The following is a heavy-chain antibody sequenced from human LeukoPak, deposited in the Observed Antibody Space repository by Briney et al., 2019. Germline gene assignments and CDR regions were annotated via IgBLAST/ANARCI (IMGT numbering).Heavy chain of an antibody. CDR2: ISSSSSYI. V-gene: IGHV3-21*01. CDR3: ARDKWLTTTHYFDY. J-gene: IGHJ4*02. D-gene: IGHD4-11*01. Sequence: GGSLRLSCAASGFTFSSYSMNWVRQSPGKGLEWVSSISSSSSYIYYADSVKGRFTVSRDNAKNSVYLQMNSLRAEDTAVYYCARDKWLTTTHYFDYWGQGTLVTVSS. CDR1: GFTFSSYS.